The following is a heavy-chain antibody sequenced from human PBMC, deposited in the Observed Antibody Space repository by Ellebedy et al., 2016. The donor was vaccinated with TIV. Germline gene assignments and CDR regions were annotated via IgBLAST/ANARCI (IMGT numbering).Heavy chain of an antibody. CDR2: IFASGNT. J-gene: IGHJ2*01. V-gene: IGHV4-4*07. CDR1: GASISTYY. D-gene: IGHD6-13*01. CDR3: VKEGMSSWHYYFDL. Sequence: SETLSLXXTVSGASISTYYWSWIRQPAGKGLEWIGHIFASGNTNYNPSLESRVTMSVDTSKKQFSLMLTSVTAADTAIYYCVKEGMSSWHYYFDLWGRGTPVTVSS.